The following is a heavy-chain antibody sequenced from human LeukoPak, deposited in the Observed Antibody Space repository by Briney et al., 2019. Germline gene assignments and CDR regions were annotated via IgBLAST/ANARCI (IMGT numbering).Heavy chain of an antibody. CDR2: ISPSGGDI. CDR1: GFTFIDTY. D-gene: IGHD2/OR15-2a*01. V-gene: IGHV3-11*01. J-gene: IGHJ3*02. Sequence: GSLRLSCVVSGFTFIDTYMTWIRQAPGKGLESLSYISPSGGDISYADSVKGRFTISRDNSKNTLYLQMNSLRAEDTAVYYCAREDTGFYGLDAFDIWGQGTMVTVSS. CDR3: AREDTGFYGLDAFDI.